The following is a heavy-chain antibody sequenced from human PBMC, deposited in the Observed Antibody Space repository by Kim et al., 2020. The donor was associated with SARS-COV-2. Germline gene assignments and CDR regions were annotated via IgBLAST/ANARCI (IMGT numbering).Heavy chain of an antibody. D-gene: IGHD6-13*01. Sequence: SETLSLTCTVSGGSISSYYWSWIRQPPGKGLEWIGYIYYSGSTNYNPSLKSRVTISVDTSKNQFSLKLSSVTAADTAVYYCARVLGRQAAAGFDYWGQGTLVTVSS. CDR3: ARVLGRQAAAGFDY. V-gene: IGHV4-59*01. J-gene: IGHJ4*02. CDR1: GGSISSYY. CDR2: IYYSGST.